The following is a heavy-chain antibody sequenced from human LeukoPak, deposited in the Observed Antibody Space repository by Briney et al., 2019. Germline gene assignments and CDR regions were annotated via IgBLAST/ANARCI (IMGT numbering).Heavy chain of an antibody. V-gene: IGHV3-30*02. Sequence: GGSLRLSCAASGFTFSSYGMHWVRQAPGKGLEWVAFIRYDGSNKYYADSVKGRFTISRDNSKNTLYLQMNSLRAEDTAVYYCAKVLGAPPAAMVDFDYWGQGTLVTVSS. CDR1: GFTFSSYG. CDR3: AKVLGAPPAAMVDFDY. D-gene: IGHD2-2*01. J-gene: IGHJ4*02. CDR2: IRYDGSNK.